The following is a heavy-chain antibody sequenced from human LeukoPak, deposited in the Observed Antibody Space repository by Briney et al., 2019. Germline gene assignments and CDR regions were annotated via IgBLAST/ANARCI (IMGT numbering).Heavy chain of an antibody. Sequence: VASVTVSFTASGGTFTIYAISWVRPAPGQGLEWMGRIIPILGIANYAQKFQGRVTITADKSTSTAYMELSSLRSEDTAVYYCARCRGNSGFDYWGQGTLVTVSS. CDR3: ARCRGNSGFDY. D-gene: IGHD4-23*01. J-gene: IGHJ4*02. CDR2: IIPILGIA. V-gene: IGHV1-69*04. CDR1: GGTFTIYA.